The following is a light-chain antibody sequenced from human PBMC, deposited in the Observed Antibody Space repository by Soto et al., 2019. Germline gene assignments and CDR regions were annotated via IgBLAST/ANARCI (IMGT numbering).Light chain of an antibody. Sequence: QSALTQPASVSGSPGQSITISCTGTSSDVGSYDLVSWYQQHPGKAPTLMIYEVAKRPSGVSNRFSGSKSCNTASLTISGLQAEDEADYYCCSNAGSATYVFGTGTKLTVL. J-gene: IGLJ1*01. CDR3: CSNAGSATYV. CDR1: SSDVGSYDL. V-gene: IGLV2-23*02. CDR2: EVA.